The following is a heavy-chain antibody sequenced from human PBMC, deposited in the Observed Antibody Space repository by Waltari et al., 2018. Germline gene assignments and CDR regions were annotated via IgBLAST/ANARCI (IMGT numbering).Heavy chain of an antibody. V-gene: IGHV1-2*02. J-gene: IGHJ4*02. CDR3: ARSYQSGSYWDY. CDR1: GYAFTSYY. Sequence: QVQLVQYGAAVKQPGAAAKVPCKASGYAFTSYYIHWVRQAPGQGLEWMGWIHPNSGDTYYAQKFQGRVTMTRDTSITTAFMDLSRLRSDDTAVYYCARSYQSGSYWDYWGQGTLVTVSS. CDR2: IHPNSGDT. D-gene: IGHD1-26*01.